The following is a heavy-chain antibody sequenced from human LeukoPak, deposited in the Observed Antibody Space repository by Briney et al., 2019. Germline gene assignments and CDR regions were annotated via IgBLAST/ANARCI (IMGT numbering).Heavy chain of an antibody. D-gene: IGHD3-3*01. Sequence: GGSPRLSCAASGFTFSSYWMSWVRQAPGKGLEWVANIKQDGSEKYYVDSVKGRFTISRDNAKNSLYLQMNSLRAEDTAVYYCAREVTYYDFWSGQTPLDALDIWGQGTMVTVSS. CDR2: IKQDGSEK. CDR3: AREVTYYDFWSGQTPLDALDI. J-gene: IGHJ3*02. V-gene: IGHV3-7*01. CDR1: GFTFSSYW.